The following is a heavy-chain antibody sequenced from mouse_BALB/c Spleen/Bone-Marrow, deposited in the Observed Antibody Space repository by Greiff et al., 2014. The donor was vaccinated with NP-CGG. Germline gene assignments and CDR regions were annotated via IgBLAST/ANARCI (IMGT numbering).Heavy chain of an antibody. J-gene: IGHJ4*01. V-gene: IGHV1-5*01. CDR2: IYPGNSDT. D-gene: IGHD1-1*01. CDR3: TRYPYYYGSRNYYAMDY. CDR1: GYTFTSYW. Sequence: EVQLQQSGTVLARPGASVKMSCKASGYTFTSYWMHRVKQRPGQGLEWIGAIYPGNSDTSYNQKFKGKAKLTAVTSTSTAYMELSSLTNEDSAVYYCTRYPYYYGSRNYYAMDYWGQGTSVTVSS.